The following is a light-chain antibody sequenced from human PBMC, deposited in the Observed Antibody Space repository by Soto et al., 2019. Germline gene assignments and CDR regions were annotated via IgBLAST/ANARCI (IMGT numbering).Light chain of an antibody. V-gene: IGKV3-11*01. J-gene: IGKJ5*01. CDR2: DAS. Sequence: EIALTLSPGTLALSPGERATLSCRASQSVSSNYLAWYQQKPGQAPRLLIYDASNRATGIPARFSGSGSGTDFTLTISSLEPEDFAVYYCQQRSNWPPYTFGQGTRLEIK. CDR1: QSVSSNY. CDR3: QQRSNWPPYT.